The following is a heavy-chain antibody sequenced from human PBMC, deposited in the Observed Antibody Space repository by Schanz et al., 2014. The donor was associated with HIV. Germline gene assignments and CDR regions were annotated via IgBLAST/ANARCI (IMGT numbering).Heavy chain of an antibody. V-gene: IGHV1-2*02. D-gene: IGHD5-12*01. CDR3: AREPNYSGFDS. J-gene: IGHJ5*01. CDR2: INPNSGGA. CDR1: GYTFTGYY. Sequence: QVQLVQSGGEVKKPGSSVTVSCKASGYTFTGYYLHWVRQAPGQGLEWMGWINPNSGGADSAQKFQGRVTMTRDTSISTAYLELSRLRSDDTAVYYCAREPNYSGFDSWGHGTLVTVSS.